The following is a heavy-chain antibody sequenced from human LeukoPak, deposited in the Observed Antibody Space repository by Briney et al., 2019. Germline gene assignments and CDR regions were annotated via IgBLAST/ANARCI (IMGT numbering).Heavy chain of an antibody. CDR1: GYTLTSYG. D-gene: IGHD1-1*01. J-gene: IGHJ4*02. Sequence: SVKVSCKASGYTLTSYGISWVRQAPGQGLEWMGWISAYNGNTNYAQKLQGRVTMTTDTSTSTAYMELRSLRFDDTAVYYCARDRAGTTSRLFDYWGQGTLVTVSS. CDR3: ARDRAGTTSRLFDY. V-gene: IGHV1-18*01. CDR2: ISAYNGNT.